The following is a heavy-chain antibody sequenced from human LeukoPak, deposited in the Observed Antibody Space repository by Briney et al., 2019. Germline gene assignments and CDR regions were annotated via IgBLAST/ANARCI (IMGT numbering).Heavy chain of an antibody. V-gene: IGHV7-4-1*02. CDR1: GYTFTSYA. J-gene: IGHJ4*02. CDR3: ARDDEYYYDVSGTGENC. Sequence: ASVKVSCKAPGYTFTSYAINWVRQAPGQGLEWMGWINTNTGNPTYAQGFTGRFVFSLDASVSTAYLQISSLKAEDTAVYYCARDDEYYYDVSGTGENCWGQGTLVTVSS. D-gene: IGHD3-22*01. CDR2: INTNTGNP.